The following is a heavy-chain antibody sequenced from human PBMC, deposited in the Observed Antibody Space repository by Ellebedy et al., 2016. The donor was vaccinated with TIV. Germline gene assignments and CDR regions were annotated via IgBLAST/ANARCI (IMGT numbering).Heavy chain of an antibody. V-gene: IGHV4-59*01. CDR3: ARDRRGGYDF. D-gene: IGHD3-16*01. J-gene: IGHJ4*02. Sequence: MPSETLSLTCTVSGASISSSYWGWIRHTPGKDLEWIGSISNTGITNYNPSLQSRVTIPVDTSRNQFSLTLRSLTAADTAVYYCARDRRGGYDFWGQGTLLAVSS. CDR2: ISNTGIT. CDR1: GASISSSY.